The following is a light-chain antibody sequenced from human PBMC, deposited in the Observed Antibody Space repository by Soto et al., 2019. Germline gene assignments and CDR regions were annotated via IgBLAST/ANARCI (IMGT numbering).Light chain of an antibody. Sequence: QSVLTQPPSVSGAPGQRVTISCTGSSSNIGAGYDVHWYQQIPGTAPKVLIYGNNNRPSGVPDRFSGSKSGTSASLAITGLQAEDETDYYCQSYDSSLRGWLFGGGTKLTVL. J-gene: IGLJ3*02. CDR1: SSNIGAGYD. CDR2: GNN. CDR3: QSYDSSLRGWL. V-gene: IGLV1-40*01.